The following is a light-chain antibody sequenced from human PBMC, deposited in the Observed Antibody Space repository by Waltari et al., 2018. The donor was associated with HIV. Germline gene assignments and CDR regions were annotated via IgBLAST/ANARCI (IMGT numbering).Light chain of an antibody. CDR3: QQRSNWPPRYS. J-gene: IGKJ2*03. CDR1: QNVSSY. V-gene: IGKV3-11*01. Sequence: ENVLTQSPATLSLSPGERATLSCRASQNVSSYLAWYQQKPGQAPRLLIYGASNRATGSPARFSGSGYGTDFTLTINSLGPEDLAVYYCQQRSNWPPRYSFGQGTKLEIK. CDR2: GAS.